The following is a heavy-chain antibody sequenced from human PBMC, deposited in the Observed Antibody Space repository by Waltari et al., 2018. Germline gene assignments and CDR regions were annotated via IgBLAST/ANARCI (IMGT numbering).Heavy chain of an antibody. CDR1: GGSISSYY. V-gene: IGHV4-59*01. CDR2: IYYSGST. CDR3: ARVRNYLLGFDY. J-gene: IGHJ4*02. D-gene: IGHD1-7*01. Sequence: QVQLQESGPGLVKPSETLSLTCTVSGGSISSYYWSWIRQPPGKGLEWIGYIYYSGSTNYNPSLKSRVTISVDTSKNQFSLKLSSVTAADTAVYYCARVRNYLLGFDYWGQGTLVTVSS.